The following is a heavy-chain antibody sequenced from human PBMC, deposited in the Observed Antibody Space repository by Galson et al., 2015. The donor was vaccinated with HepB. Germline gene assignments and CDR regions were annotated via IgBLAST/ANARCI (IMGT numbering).Heavy chain of an antibody. CDR1: GFTFSSYW. J-gene: IGHJ3*02. CDR3: ARCSSSSWYGFGAFDI. CDR2: IKQDGSEK. V-gene: IGHV3-7*03. D-gene: IGHD6-13*01. Sequence: SLRLSCAASGFTFSSYWMSWVRQAPGKGLEWVANIKQDGSEKYYVDSVKGRFTISRDNAKNSLYLQMNSLRAEDTAVYYCARCSSSSWYGFGAFDIWGQGTMVTVSS.